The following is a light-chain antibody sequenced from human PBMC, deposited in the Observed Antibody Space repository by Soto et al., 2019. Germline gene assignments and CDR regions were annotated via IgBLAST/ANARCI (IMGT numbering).Light chain of an antibody. V-gene: IGKV1-5*03. CDR3: QQYNDYSWT. CDR2: KAS. J-gene: IGKJ1*01. CDR1: QSISAW. Sequence: DIQMTQSPSTVSASVGDSVSINCRASQSISAWLAWYQQKPGKAPRLLIYKASTLEIGVPSRFSGSGSGTEFTLTISSLQPDDVAIYYCQQYNDYSWTFGQGTKVDIK.